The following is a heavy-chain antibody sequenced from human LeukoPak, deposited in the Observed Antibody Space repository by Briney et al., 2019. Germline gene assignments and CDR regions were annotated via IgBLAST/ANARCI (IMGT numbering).Heavy chain of an antibody. CDR2: ISSSSGTM. D-gene: IGHD6-13*01. Sequence: GGSLRLSCAASGFTFRSYSMNWVRQAPGKGLEWVSYISSSSGTMYYADSVKGRFTISRDNAKNSLYLQMNSLRVEDTAVYYCAREVKKGVAAAGSRDYWGQGTLVTVSS. J-gene: IGHJ4*02. CDR3: AREVKKGVAAAGSRDY. V-gene: IGHV3-48*01. CDR1: GFTFRSYS.